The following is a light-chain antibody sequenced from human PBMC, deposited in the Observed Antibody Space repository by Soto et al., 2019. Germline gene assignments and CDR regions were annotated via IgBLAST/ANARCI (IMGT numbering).Light chain of an antibody. J-gene: IGKJ2*01. CDR1: QSFGTY. Sequence: EIVLTQSPATLSLSPGERATLSCRASQSFGTYLAWYKQKPGQAPTLLIYDTSNMATGIPASFSGSGSGTDFTLTISSLEPEDFAFYYCQQRSNWSVTFGQGNKLVIK. V-gene: IGKV3-11*01. CDR3: QQRSNWSVT. CDR2: DTS.